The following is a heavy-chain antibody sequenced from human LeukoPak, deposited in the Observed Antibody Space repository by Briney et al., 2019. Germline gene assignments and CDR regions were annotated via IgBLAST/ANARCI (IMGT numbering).Heavy chain of an antibody. CDR2: IIPSASST. CDR1: GYTSTNYY. J-gene: IGHJ4*02. V-gene: IGHV1-46*01. CDR3: AREAIVTTRRTFDLDY. Sequence: ASVKVSCKASGYTSTNYYIHWVRQAPGQGLEWMGIIIPSASSTRYAQKPQDRVTMTRDTSTSTVYMELSSLRSDDTAMYYCAREAIVTTRRTFDLDYWGPGTLVTVSS. D-gene: IGHD4-11*01.